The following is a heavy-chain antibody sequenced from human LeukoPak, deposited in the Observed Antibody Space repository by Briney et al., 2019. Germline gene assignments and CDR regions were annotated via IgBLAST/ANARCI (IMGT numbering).Heavy chain of an antibody. Sequence: GSLRLSCKASGFTFSSFAMSLVRQAPGKGVEWVSPTSGSGGSTYYADSVKGRFTISRDNSKNTLYLQMNSLRAEDTAVYYCAKDRSGSYSSDAFDIWGQGTMVTVSS. V-gene: IGHV3-23*01. J-gene: IGHJ3*02. CDR1: GFTFSSFA. CDR3: AKDRSGSYSSDAFDI. CDR2: TSGSGGST. D-gene: IGHD3-10*01.